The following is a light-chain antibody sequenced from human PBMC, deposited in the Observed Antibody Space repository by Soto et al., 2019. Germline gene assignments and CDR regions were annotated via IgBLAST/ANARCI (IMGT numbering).Light chain of an antibody. CDR2: KAS. CDR3: QQYNDYWT. V-gene: IGKV1-5*03. J-gene: IGKJ1*01. CDR1: QSISSW. Sequence: DIQMTQSPSTLSASVGDRVTITCRASQSISSWLAWYQQKPGTAPNLLIYKASTLQSGVPSRFSGSGSGTEFTLTISSLQPDDSATYYCQQYNDYWTFGLGTKVDIK.